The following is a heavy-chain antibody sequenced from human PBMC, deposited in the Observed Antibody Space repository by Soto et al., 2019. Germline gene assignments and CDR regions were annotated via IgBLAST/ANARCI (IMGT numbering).Heavy chain of an antibody. CDR3: ARSSFGDYGAFDY. D-gene: IGHD4-17*01. J-gene: IGHJ4*02. CDR2: INAGNGNT. V-gene: IGHV1-3*01. CDR1: GYTFTSYA. Sequence: ASVKVSCXASGYTFTSYAMHWVRQAPGQRLEWMGWINAGNGNTKYSQKFQGRVTITRDTSASTAYMELSSLRSEDTAVYYCARSSFGDYGAFDYWGQGTLVTVSS.